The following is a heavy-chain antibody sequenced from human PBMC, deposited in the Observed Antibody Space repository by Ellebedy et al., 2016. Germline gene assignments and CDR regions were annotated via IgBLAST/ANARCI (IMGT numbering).Heavy chain of an antibody. CDR3: ARVSARANGPDY. J-gene: IGHJ4*02. CDR2: IYYSGST. V-gene: IGHV4-59*01. D-gene: IGHD6-6*01. Sequence: SETLSLTCTVSGGSIGTYYWSWIRQPPGKGLGWIGYIYYSGSTNYNPSLKSRVSISLDTSKNQFSLKLRSVTAADTAVYYCARVSARANGPDYWGQGTLVTVSS. CDR1: GGSIGTYY.